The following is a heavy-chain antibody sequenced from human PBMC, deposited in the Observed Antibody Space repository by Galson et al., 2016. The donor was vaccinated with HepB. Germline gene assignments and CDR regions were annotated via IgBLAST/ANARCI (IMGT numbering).Heavy chain of an antibody. Sequence: SVKVSCKASGESFRHGISWVRQAPGQGLEWMGGIIPIAGTPKYAQKFQGRVTISADKSTSTVYMEMSSLRYEDTAVYLCARGPSQGAVSVTFFEYWGQGSLVTVSS. CDR3: ARGPSQGAVSVTFFEY. J-gene: IGHJ4*02. CDR2: IIPIAGTP. CDR1: GESFRHG. V-gene: IGHV1-69*06. D-gene: IGHD6-19*01.